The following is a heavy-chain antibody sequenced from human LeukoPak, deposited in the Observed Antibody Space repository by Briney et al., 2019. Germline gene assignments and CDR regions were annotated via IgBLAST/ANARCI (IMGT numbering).Heavy chain of an antibody. V-gene: IGHV3-7*01. D-gene: IGHD1-26*01. CDR1: GFTLSSHW. CDR2: IKQDGSEK. J-gene: IGHJ4*02. CDR3: ARLTVGATKDY. Sequence: GGSLRLYCGISGFTLSSHWMHWVRQAPGKGLEWVANIKQDGSEKYYVDSVKGRFTISRDNAKNSLYLQMNSLRAEDTAVYYCARLTVGATKDYWGQGTLVTVSS.